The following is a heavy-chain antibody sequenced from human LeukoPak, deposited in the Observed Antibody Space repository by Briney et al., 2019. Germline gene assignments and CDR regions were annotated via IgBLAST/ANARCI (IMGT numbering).Heavy chain of an antibody. Sequence: PSETLSLTCTVSGGSISSGGYYWSWIRQHPGKGLEWIGYIYYSGSTYYNPSLKSRVTISVDTSENQFSLKLSSVTAADTAVYYCAREWSTVTDYWGQGTLVTVSS. CDR3: AREWSTVTDY. J-gene: IGHJ4*02. V-gene: IGHV4-31*03. CDR1: GGSISSGGYY. D-gene: IGHD4-17*01. CDR2: IYYSGST.